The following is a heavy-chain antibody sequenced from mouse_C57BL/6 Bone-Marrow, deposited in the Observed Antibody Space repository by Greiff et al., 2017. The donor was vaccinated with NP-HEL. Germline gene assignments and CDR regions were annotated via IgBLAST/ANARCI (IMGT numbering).Heavy chain of an antibody. CDR1: GFTFSDYG. CDR2: ISNLAYSI. V-gene: IGHV5-15*04. J-gene: IGHJ3*01. Sequence: EVKLVESGGGLVQPGGSLKLSCAASGFTFSDYGMAWVRQAPRKGPEWVAFISNLAYSIYYADTVTGRFTISRENAKNTLYLEMSSLRSEDTAMYYCARLIYDGYYAWFAYWGQGTLVTVSA. D-gene: IGHD2-3*01. CDR3: ARLIYDGYYAWFAY.